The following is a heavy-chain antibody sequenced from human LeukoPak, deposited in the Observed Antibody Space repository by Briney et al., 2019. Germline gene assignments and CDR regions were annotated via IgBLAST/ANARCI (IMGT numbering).Heavy chain of an antibody. Sequence: GGSLRLSCAASGFTFTGYGLHWVRQAPGKGLEGVAVISHDGGNIYYADSVKGRFLISRDNSKNTMYLQIYSLKPEDTAVYYCARDRRPTLAVPYYFDYWGQGTLVTVSS. V-gene: IGHV3-30*04. CDR1: GFTFTGYG. CDR2: ISHDGGNI. J-gene: IGHJ4*02. CDR3: ARDRRPTLAVPYYFDY. D-gene: IGHD2-2*01.